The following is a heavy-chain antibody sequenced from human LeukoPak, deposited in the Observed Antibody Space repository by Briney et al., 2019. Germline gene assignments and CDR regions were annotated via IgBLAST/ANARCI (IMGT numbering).Heavy chain of an antibody. V-gene: IGHV3-48*02. CDR2: IRYSGVTM. CDR3: VRDYDYAPDY. D-gene: IGHD4-17*01. J-gene: IGHJ4*02. Sequence: PGGSLRLSCAASGFIVSSNYMSWVRQAPGKGLEWVSNIRYSGVTMYYADSVKGRFTISRDNARNSLYLQMNSLRDEDTAVYYCVRDYDYAPDYWGQGTLVTVSS. CDR1: GFIVSSNY.